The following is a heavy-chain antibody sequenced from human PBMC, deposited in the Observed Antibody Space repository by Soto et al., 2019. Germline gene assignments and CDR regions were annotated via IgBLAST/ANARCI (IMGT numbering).Heavy chain of an antibody. Sequence: GGSLRLSCAASGFTFSSYAMSWVRQAPGKGLEWVSAISGSGGSTYYADSVKGRFTISRDNSKNTLYLQMNSLRAEDTAVYYCAKDAAITIFGVVGPKFPRIYFDYWGQGTLVTVSS. CDR3: AKDAAITIFGVVGPKFPRIYFDY. J-gene: IGHJ4*02. CDR2: ISGSGGST. D-gene: IGHD3-3*01. CDR1: GFTFSSYA. V-gene: IGHV3-23*01.